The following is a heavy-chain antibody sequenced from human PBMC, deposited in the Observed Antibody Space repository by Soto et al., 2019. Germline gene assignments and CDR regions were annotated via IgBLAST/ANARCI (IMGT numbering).Heavy chain of an antibody. J-gene: IGHJ6*02. CDR3: ARGGGRSGSKDV. CDR1: GGSFSGHY. D-gene: IGHD3-3*01. Sequence: QVQLQEWGAGLVKPSETLSLTCAVYGGSFSGHYWNWIRQPPGKGLEWMGEINESGRTNYNPPLKSRVTISVDPSKHQFSLKLASLTAADPAIYYCARGGGRSGSKDVWGLGTTVTVS. V-gene: IGHV4-34*01. CDR2: INESGRT.